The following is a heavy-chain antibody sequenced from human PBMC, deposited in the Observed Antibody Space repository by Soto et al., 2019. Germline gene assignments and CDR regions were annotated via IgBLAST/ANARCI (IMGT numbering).Heavy chain of an antibody. CDR1: GYIFTKFY. J-gene: IGHJ4*02. Sequence: GASVKVSCKTSGYIFTKFYIHWVRQAPGHGLEWMGIMNPSGNATGFAQKFQGRVTTTTDTSTSTAYMDLMSLRTDDTAVYYCARDSGYSSSSDGFDYWGQGTLVTVSS. CDR3: ARDSGYSSSSDGFDY. V-gene: IGHV1-46*01. CDR2: MNPSGNAT. D-gene: IGHD6-6*01.